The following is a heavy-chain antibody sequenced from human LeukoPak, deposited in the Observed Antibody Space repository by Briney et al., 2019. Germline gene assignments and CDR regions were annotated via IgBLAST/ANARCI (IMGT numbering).Heavy chain of an antibody. CDR1: GFTFSSHL. D-gene: IGHD6-19*01. V-gene: IGHV3-33*08. CDR3: AREGIAVAADYYYGMDV. Sequence: GGSLRLSCAASGFTFSSHLMHWVRQAPGKGLEWVAVIWYDGSNKYYADSVKGRFTISRDNSKNTLYLQMNSLRAEDTAVYYCAREGIAVAADYYYGMDVWGQGTTVTVSS. J-gene: IGHJ6*02. CDR2: IWYDGSNK.